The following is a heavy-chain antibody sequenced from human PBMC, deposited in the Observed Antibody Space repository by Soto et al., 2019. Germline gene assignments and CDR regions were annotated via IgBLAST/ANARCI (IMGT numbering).Heavy chain of an antibody. CDR1: GGSISSSSYY. Sequence: PSETLSLTCTVSGGSISSSSYYWGWIRQPPGKGLEWIGSIYYSGSTYYNPSLKSRVTISVDTSKNQFSLKLSSVTAADTAVYYCASQSITMVRGVIVVSFDPWGKGTMGTVS. V-gene: IGHV4-39*01. CDR3: ASQSITMVRGVIVVSFDP. CDR2: IYYSGST. J-gene: IGHJ5*02. D-gene: IGHD3-10*01.